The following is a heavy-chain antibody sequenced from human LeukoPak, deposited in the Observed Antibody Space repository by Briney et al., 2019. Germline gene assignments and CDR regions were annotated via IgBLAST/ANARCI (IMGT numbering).Heavy chain of an antibody. CDR1: GFTFSSYG. J-gene: IGHJ4*02. Sequence: GGSLRLSCAASGFTFSSYGMHWVRQAPGKGLEWVAVISYDGSNKYYADSVKGRFTISRDNSKNTLYLQMNSLRAEDTAVYYCAKRETSGWYPAVAEWFDYWGQGTLVTVSS. CDR3: AKRETSGWYPAVAEWFDY. V-gene: IGHV3-30*18. D-gene: IGHD6-19*01. CDR2: ISYDGSNK.